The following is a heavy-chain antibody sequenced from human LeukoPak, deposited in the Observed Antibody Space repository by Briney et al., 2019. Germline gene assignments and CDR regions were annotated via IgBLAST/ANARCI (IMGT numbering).Heavy chain of an antibody. J-gene: IGHJ4*02. CDR3: TRDRWPGSYYEIDY. D-gene: IGHD3-10*01. CDR2: IRSKAYGGTT. CDR1: GFTFGDYA. Sequence: PGGSLRLSCTASGFTFGDYAMSWVRQAPGKGLEWVGSIRSKAYGGTTEYAASVKGRFTISRDDSKSIAYLQMNSLKTEDTAVYYCTRDRWPGSYYEIDYWGQGTLVTVSS. V-gene: IGHV3-49*04.